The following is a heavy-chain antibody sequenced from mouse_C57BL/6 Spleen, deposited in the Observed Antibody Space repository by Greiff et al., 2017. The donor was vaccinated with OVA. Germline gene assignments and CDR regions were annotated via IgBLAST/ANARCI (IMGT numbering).Heavy chain of an antibody. V-gene: IGHV1-26*01. CDR2: INPNNGGT. CDR1: GYTFTDYY. D-gene: IGHD1-1*01. J-gene: IGHJ4*01. Sequence: VQLKQSGPELVKPGASVKISCKASGYTFTDYYMNWVKQSHGKSLEWIGDINPNNGGTSYNQKFKGKATLTVDKSSSTAYMELRSLTSEDSAVYYCARYYGRVYYAMDYWGQGTSVTVSS. CDR3: ARYYGRVYYAMDY.